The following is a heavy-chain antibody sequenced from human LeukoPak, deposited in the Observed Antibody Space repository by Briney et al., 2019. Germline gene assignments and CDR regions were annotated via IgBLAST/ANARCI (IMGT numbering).Heavy chain of an antibody. V-gene: IGHV1-2*04. J-gene: IGHJ6*03. Sequence: ASVKVSCNASGYTLTGYYIQWVRQTPGQGLEWMGWINPNSGETNYAQKFQGWVTMTRDTSINTAYMELTRLKFDDAAVYYCARGSAGVEWLLYPLDDYMDVWGKGTTVTVSS. D-gene: IGHD3-3*01. CDR3: ARGSAGVEWLLYPLDDYMDV. CDR1: GYTLTGYY. CDR2: INPNSGET.